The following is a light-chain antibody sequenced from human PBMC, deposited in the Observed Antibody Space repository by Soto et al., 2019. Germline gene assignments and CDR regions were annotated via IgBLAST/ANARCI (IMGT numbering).Light chain of an antibody. CDR3: QQYNLWPTWT. V-gene: IGKV3-15*01. J-gene: IGKJ1*01. Sequence: ETVMTQSPATLSVSPGERATLSCRAIQSVSSNLAWYQQKPGQAPRLLMYGASTRATGIPARFSGSGSGTEFTLTISSLQSEDFAIYFCQQYNLWPTWTFGQGTKVDIK. CDR1: QSVSSN. CDR2: GAS.